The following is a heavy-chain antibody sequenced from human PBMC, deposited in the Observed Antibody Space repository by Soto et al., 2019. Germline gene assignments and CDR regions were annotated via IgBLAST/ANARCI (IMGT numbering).Heavy chain of an antibody. V-gene: IGHV3-30*18. J-gene: IGHJ4*02. Sequence: QVQLVESGGGVVQPGRSLRLSCAASGFTFSSYGMHWVRQAPGKGLEWVAVISYDGSNKYYADSVKGRFTISRDNSKNTLYLQMNSLRAEDTAVYYCAKGSRYGEGGSYSFDYWGQGTLVTVSS. CDR1: GFTFSSYG. D-gene: IGHD4-17*01. CDR2: ISYDGSNK. CDR3: AKGSRYGEGGSYSFDY.